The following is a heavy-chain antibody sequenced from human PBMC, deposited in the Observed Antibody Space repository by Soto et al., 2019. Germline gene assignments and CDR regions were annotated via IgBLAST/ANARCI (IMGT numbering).Heavy chain of an antibody. D-gene: IGHD3-22*01. J-gene: IGHJ4*02. Sequence: GGSLRLSCAASGFTFSNYAMHWVRQAPGKGLEWVTVISYDGSNKYYADSVKGRFTISRDNSKNTLYLQMNSLRAEDTAVYYCARDYDSSGYPRYYFDYWGQGALVTVSS. CDR2: ISYDGSNK. CDR1: GFTFSNYA. CDR3: ARDYDSSGYPRYYFDY. V-gene: IGHV3-30*04.